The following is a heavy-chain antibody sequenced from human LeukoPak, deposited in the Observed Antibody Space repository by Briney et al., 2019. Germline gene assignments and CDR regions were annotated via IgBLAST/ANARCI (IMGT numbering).Heavy chain of an antibody. D-gene: IGHD3-3*01. J-gene: IGHJ6*02. CDR2: IGSAGDT. CDR3: ARELYDFWSGSYGMDV. Sequence: GGSLRLSCAASGFTFSRYDMHWVRQTPGKGLEWVSAIGSAGDTYYPGSVKGRFTISRENAKNSLYLQMNTLRAGDSAVYYCARELYDFWSGSYGMDVWGQGTTVTVSS. CDR1: GFTFSRYD. V-gene: IGHV3-13*01.